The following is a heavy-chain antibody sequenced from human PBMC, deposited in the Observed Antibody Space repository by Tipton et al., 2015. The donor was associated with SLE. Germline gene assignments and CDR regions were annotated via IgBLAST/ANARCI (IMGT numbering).Heavy chain of an antibody. J-gene: IGHJ4*02. D-gene: IGHD6-13*01. V-gene: IGHV4-39*01. CDR2: IYYSGST. CDR3: ARGISAKADY. Sequence: TLSLTCTVSGGSISSSSYYWGWIRQPPGKGLEWIGSIYYSGSTYYNPSLKSRVTISVDTSKNQFSLKLSSVTAADTAVYYCARGISAKADYWGQGTLVTVSS. CDR1: GGSISSSSYY.